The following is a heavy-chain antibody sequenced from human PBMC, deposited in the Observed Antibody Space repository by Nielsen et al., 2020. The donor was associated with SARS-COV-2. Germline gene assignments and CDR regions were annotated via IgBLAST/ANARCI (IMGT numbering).Heavy chain of an antibody. J-gene: IGHJ6*02. CDR2: IYYSGST. CDR1: GGSISSYY. D-gene: IGHD6-19*01. V-gene: IGHV4-59*13. Sequence: SDTLSLTCTVSGGSISSYYWSWIRQPPGKGLEWIGYIYYSGSTNYNPSLKSRVTISVDTSKNQFSLKLSSVTAADTAVYYCARVSSGWLDYGMDVWGQGTTVTVSS. CDR3: ARVSSGWLDYGMDV.